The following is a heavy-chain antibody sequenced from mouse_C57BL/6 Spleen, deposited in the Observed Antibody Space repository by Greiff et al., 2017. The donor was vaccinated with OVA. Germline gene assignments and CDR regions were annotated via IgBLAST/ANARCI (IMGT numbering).Heavy chain of an antibody. V-gene: IGHV5-6*02. CDR3: ARGGGYSNYENFDV. J-gene: IGHJ1*03. D-gene: IGHD2-5*01. CDR2: ISSGGSYT. CDR1: GFTFSSYG. Sequence: EVKLVESGGDLVKPGGSLKLSCAASGFTFSSYGMSWVRQTPDKRLEWVATISSGGSYTYYPDSVKGRFTISRDNAKNTLYLQMSSLKSEDTAMYYCARGGGYSNYENFDVWGTGTTVTVSS.